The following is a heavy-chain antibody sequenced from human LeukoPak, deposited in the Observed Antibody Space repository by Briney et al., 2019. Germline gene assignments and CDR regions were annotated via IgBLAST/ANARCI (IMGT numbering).Heavy chain of an antibody. D-gene: IGHD6-13*01. Sequence: GASVKVSCKASGYTFTSYYMHWVRQAPGQGLEWMGWINPNSGGTNYAQKFQGRVTMTRDTSISTAYMELSRLRSDDTAVYYCARDQAAAGIGYYYYYYYMDVWGKGTTVTVSS. V-gene: IGHV1-2*02. CDR1: GYTFTSYY. CDR3: ARDQAAAGIGYYYYYYYMDV. CDR2: INPNSGGT. J-gene: IGHJ6*03.